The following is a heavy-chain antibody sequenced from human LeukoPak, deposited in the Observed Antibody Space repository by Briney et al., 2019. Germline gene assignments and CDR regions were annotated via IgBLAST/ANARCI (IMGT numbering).Heavy chain of an antibody. CDR2: IIPIFGTA. CDR1: GGTFSSYA. D-gene: IGHD3-22*01. Sequence: GASVKVSCKASGGTFSSYAISWVRQAPGQGLEWMGGIIPIFGTANYAQQFQGRVTITADESTSTAYMELSSLRSEDTAVYYCARLKLQYYCDSSGRGGYFDYWGQGTLVTVSS. J-gene: IGHJ4*02. CDR3: ARLKLQYYCDSSGRGGYFDY. V-gene: IGHV1-69*13.